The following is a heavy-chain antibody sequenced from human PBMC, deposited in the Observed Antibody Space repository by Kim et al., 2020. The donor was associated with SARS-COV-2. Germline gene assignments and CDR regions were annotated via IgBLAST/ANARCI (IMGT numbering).Heavy chain of an antibody. Sequence: GGSLRLSCSASGFSFSSYGMHWVRQAPGKGLEWVAVISYDGSKKHYGDSVKGRFTISKDNSKNTLYLQMNSLRLEDTAVYYCAKDRPWLLKGEFDYWGQGTLVTVSS. CDR2: ISYDGSKK. D-gene: IGHD3-22*01. J-gene: IGHJ4*02. CDR1: GFSFSSYG. CDR3: AKDRPWLLKGEFDY. V-gene: IGHV3-30*18.